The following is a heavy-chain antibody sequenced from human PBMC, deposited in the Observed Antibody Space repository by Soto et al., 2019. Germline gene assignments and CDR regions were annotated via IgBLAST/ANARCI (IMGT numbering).Heavy chain of an antibody. Sequence: ASVKVSCKASGYTFTGYYMHWVRQAPGQGLEWMGWINPNSGGTNYAQKFQGRVTMTRDTSISTAYMELSRLRSDDTDVYYCARGIAVAGTMGYFDYWGQGTLVTVCS. V-gene: IGHV1-2*02. CDR1: GYTFTGYY. D-gene: IGHD6-19*01. CDR3: ARGIAVAGTMGYFDY. CDR2: INPNSGGT. J-gene: IGHJ4*02.